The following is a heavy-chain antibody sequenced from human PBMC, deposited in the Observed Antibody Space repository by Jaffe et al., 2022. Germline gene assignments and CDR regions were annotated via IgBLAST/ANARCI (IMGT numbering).Heavy chain of an antibody. D-gene: IGHD5-18*01. J-gene: IGHJ6*03. CDR1: GGSISSYY. CDR3: ARAAGYSYEYYYYYYMDV. Sequence: QVQLQESGPGLVKPSETLSLTCTVSGGSISSYYWSWIRQPPGKGLEWIGYIYYSGSTNYNPSLKSRVTISVDTSKNQFSLKLSSVTAADTAVYYCARAAGYSYEYYYYYYMDVWGKGTTVTVSS. CDR2: IYYSGST. V-gene: IGHV4-59*01.